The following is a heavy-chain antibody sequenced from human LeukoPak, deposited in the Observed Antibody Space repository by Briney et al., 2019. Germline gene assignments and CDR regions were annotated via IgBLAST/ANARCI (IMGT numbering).Heavy chain of an antibody. CDR3: ARGGSGWYASYNWFDP. Sequence: PSETLSLTCTVSGGSISSYYWSWIRQPPGKGLEWIGEINHSGSTNYNPSLKSRVTISVDTSKNQFSLKLSSVTAADTAVYYCARGGSGWYASYNWFDPWGQGTLATVSS. D-gene: IGHD6-19*01. J-gene: IGHJ5*02. CDR2: INHSGST. CDR1: GGSISSYY. V-gene: IGHV4-34*01.